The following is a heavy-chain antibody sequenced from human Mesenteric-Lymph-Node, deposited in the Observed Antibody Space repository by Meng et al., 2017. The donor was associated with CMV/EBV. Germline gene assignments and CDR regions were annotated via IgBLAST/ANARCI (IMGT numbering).Heavy chain of an antibody. CDR2: INWKSNVV. V-gene: IGHV3-9*01. CDR1: GFNLNDYV. Sequence: GGSLRLSCAASGFNLNDYVMHWVRRPPGKGLEWVASINWKSNVVGYADSVKGRFTISRDNAKNSLYLQMDSLRSEDTAVYYCARDGYDFWSGYYYYYGMDVWGQGTTVTVSS. CDR3: ARDGYDFWSGYYYYYGMDV. D-gene: IGHD3-3*01. J-gene: IGHJ6*02.